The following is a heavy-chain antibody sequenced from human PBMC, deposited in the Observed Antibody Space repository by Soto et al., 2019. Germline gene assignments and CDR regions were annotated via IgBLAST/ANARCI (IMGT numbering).Heavy chain of an antibody. J-gene: IGHJ4*02. D-gene: IGHD2-2*01. CDR2: IYYSGST. Sequence: SETLSLTCTVSGGSISSYYWSWIRQPPGKGLEWIGYIYYSGSTNYNPSLKSRVTISVDTSKNQFSLKLSSVTAADTAVYYCARRYCISTSCYFDCWGQGTLVTVS. CDR3: ARRYCISTSCYFDC. CDR1: GGSISSYY. V-gene: IGHV4-59*01.